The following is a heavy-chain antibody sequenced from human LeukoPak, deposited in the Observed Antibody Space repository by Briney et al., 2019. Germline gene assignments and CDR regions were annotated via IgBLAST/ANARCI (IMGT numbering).Heavy chain of an antibody. CDR1: GFTFSSYS. Sequence: SGGSLRLSCAASGFTFSSYSMNWVRQAPGKGLEWVSSISSSSYIYYADSVKGRFTISRDDAKNSLYLQMNSPRAEDTAVYYCARAGVTMPYYFDYWGQGTLVTVSS. V-gene: IGHV3-21*01. CDR2: ISSSSYI. J-gene: IGHJ4*02. CDR3: ARAGVTMPYYFDY. D-gene: IGHD3-3*01.